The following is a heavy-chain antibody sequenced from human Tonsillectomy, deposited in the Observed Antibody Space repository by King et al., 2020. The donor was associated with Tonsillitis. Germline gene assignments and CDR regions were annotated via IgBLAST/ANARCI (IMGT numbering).Heavy chain of an antibody. Sequence: QLVQSGAEVKKPGASVKVSCKASGYTFNSYGISWVRQAPGQGLEWMGWISAFNGHTKYAQKFQGRVTMTTDTSTSTAYMELTSLRYDDTAVYYCARSTWNLIEYWGQGTLVTVSS. CDR2: ISAFNGHT. D-gene: IGHD1-7*01. CDR3: ARSTWNLIEY. CDR1: GYTFNSYG. J-gene: IGHJ4*02. V-gene: IGHV1-18*01.